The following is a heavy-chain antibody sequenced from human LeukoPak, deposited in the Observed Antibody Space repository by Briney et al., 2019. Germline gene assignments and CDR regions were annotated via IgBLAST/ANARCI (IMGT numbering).Heavy chain of an antibody. J-gene: IGHJ4*02. D-gene: IGHD6-13*01. V-gene: IGHV4-4*02. CDR1: GGSISSSNW. Sequence: PSGTLSLTCAASGGSISSSNWWSWVRQPPGKGLEWIGSIYYSGSTYYNPSLKSRVTISVDTSKNQFSLNLNSVTAADTAVYYCARLSSSWILDYWGQGTLVTVSS. CDR3: ARLSSSWILDY. CDR2: IYYSGST.